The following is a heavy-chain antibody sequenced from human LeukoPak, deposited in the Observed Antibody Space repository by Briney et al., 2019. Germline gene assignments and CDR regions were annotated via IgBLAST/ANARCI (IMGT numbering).Heavy chain of an antibody. V-gene: IGHV3-23*01. Sequence: QPGGSLRLSCAASGFTFSNYAMSWVRQAPGKGLEWVSTVSGSGDNTYYADSVKGRFTISRDNSKNTLYLQMNSLRAEDTAVYYCAKDSSGWYEDYFDYWGQGTLVTVSS. D-gene: IGHD6-19*01. CDR2: VSGSGDNT. J-gene: IGHJ4*02. CDR1: GFTFSNYA. CDR3: AKDSSGWYEDYFDY.